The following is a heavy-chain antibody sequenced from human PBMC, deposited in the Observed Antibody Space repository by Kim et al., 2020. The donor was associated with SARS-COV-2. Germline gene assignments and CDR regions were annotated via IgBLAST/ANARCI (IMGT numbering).Heavy chain of an antibody. D-gene: IGHD3-9*01. Sequence: GESLKISCKGSGYSFTSYWINWVRQMPGKGLEWMGRIDPSDSYTNYSPSFQGHVTISADKSISTAYLQWSSLEASDTAMYYCARRGEDILTGHMDVWGQGTTVTVSS. CDR2: IDPSDSYT. CDR3: ARRGEDILTGHMDV. CDR1: GYSFTSYW. V-gene: IGHV5-10-1*01. J-gene: IGHJ6*02.